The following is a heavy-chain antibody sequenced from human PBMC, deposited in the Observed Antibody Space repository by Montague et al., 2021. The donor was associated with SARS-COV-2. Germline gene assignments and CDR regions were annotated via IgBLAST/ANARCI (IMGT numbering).Heavy chain of an antibody. CDR1: GFTFSSYA. CDR2: ISYDGSNK. Sequence: SLRLSCPASGFTFSSYAMHWVRQAPGKGLEWVAVISYDGSNKYYADPVKGRFTISRDNSKNTLYLQMNSLRAEDTAVYYCAREYYDILTGYLAHYYYYGMDVWGQGTTVTVSS. CDR3: AREYYDILTGYLAHYYYYGMDV. J-gene: IGHJ6*02. V-gene: IGHV3-30-3*01. D-gene: IGHD3-9*01.